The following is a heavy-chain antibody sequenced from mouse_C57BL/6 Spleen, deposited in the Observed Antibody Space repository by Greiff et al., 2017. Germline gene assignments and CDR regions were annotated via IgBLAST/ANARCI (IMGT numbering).Heavy chain of an antibody. D-gene: IGHD6-2*01. CDR1: GYTFTGYT. J-gene: IGHJ3*01. V-gene: IGHV1-62-2*01. CDR3: ERHERSTAESWLAY. Sequence: QVQLQQPGAELVKPGASVKMSCKASGYTFTGYTIHWVKQRPGQGLEWIGWIYPGSGSTKYNEKFKDKATLTADKSSSTVYMQLSSLTSDDSAVYACERHERSTAESWLAYWGQGTLVTVSS. CDR2: IYPGSGST.